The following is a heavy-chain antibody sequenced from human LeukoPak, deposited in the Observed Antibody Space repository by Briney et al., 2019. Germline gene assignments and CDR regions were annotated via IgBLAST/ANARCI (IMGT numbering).Heavy chain of an antibody. J-gene: IGHJ4*02. CDR3: ARGTIFGY. V-gene: IGHV4-34*01. CDR2: INHSGST. D-gene: IGHD3-10*02. CDR1: GGSFSGYY. Sequence: SETLSLTCAVYGGSFSGYYWSWIRQPPGKGPEWIGEINHSGSTNYNPSLKSRVTISVDTSKNQFSLKLSSVTAADTAVYYCARGTIFGYWGQGTLVTVSS.